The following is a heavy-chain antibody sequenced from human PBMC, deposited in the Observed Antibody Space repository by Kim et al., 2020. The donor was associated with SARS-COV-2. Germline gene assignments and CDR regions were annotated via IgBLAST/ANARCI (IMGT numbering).Heavy chain of an antibody. V-gene: IGHV4-34*01. J-gene: IGHJ4*02. Sequence: SETLSLTCAVYGGSFSGYYWSWIRQPPGKGLEWIGEINHSGSTNYNPSLKSRVTISVDTSKNQFSLKLSSVTAADTAVYYCARGAPRGVLVDYWGQGTLVTVSS. D-gene: IGHD3-10*01. CDR2: INHSGST. CDR1: GGSFSGYY. CDR3: ARGAPRGVLVDY.